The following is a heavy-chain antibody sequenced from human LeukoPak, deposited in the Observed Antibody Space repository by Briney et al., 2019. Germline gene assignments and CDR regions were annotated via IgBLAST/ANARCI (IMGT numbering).Heavy chain of an antibody. V-gene: IGHV3-23*01. Sequence: RAGGSLRLSCAASGFTFNNYAMSWVRQAPGKGLEWVSDISGSGANTYYADSVKGRFTISRDNSKNMLYLQMNSLRAEDTAVYYCARSLRVRGVPDYMDVWGKGTTVIISS. CDR1: GFTFNNYA. CDR2: ISGSGANT. D-gene: IGHD3-10*02. J-gene: IGHJ6*03. CDR3: ARSLRVRGVPDYMDV.